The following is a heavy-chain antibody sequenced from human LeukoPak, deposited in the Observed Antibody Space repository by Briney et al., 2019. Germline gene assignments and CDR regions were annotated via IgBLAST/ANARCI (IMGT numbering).Heavy chain of an antibody. CDR3: ARGNASAMVSDDAFDI. CDR1: GYTFTSYD. CDR2: MNPNSGNT. D-gene: IGHD5-18*01. J-gene: IGHJ3*02. Sequence: GASVKVSCKASGYTFTSYDINWVRQATGQGLEWMGWMNPNSGNTGYAQKFQGRVTITRNTSISTAYMELSSLRSEDTAVYYCARGNASAMVSDDAFDIWGQGTMVTVSS. V-gene: IGHV1-8*03.